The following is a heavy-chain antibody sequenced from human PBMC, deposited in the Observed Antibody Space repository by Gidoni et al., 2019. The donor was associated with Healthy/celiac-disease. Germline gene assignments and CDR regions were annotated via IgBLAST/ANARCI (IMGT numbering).Heavy chain of an antibody. J-gene: IGHJ4*02. D-gene: IGHD6-13*01. CDR3: ARLLPSYSSSPGPTIDY. CDR2: IYYSGST. Sequence: QLQLQESGPALVKPSETLSLTCTVSGGSISSSSYYWGWLRQPPVKGLEWIGSIYYSGSTYYNPSLKSRVTISVDTSKNQFSLKLSSVTAADTAVYYCARLLPSYSSSPGPTIDYWGQGTLVTVSS. V-gene: IGHV4-39*01. CDR1: GGSISSSSYY.